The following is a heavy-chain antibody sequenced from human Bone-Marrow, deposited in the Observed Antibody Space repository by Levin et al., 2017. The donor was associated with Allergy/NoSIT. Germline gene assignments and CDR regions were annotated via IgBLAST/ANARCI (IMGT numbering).Heavy chain of an antibody. J-gene: IGHJ2*01. CDR2: ISSDGTDI. Sequence: GGSLRLSCAASGFASSDFYMSWIRQAPGKGLEWVSYISSDGTDIYYSDSVKGRFTISRDNARNSLFLQLSSLRAEDTAVYYCAREKGGLVMTLEDYYFELWGRGTLVTVSS. D-gene: IGHD3/OR15-3a*01. CDR3: AREKGGLVMTLEDYYFEL. V-gene: IGHV3-11*01. CDR1: GFASSDFY.